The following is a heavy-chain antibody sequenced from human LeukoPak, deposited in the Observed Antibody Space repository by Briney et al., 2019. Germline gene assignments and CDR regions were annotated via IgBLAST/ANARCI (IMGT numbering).Heavy chain of an antibody. CDR2: IDHSGNT. V-gene: IGHV4-34*01. J-gene: IGHJ2*01. Sequence: SETLSLTCAVSGGSFSGHYWSWIRQSPGEGLEWIGEIDHSGNTNYNPSLKGRLTISVDTSKSQFSLNLSSVTAADTARYYCARDRVEVVSGVIYWYFDLWGRGTLVSVSS. CDR1: GGSFSGHY. D-gene: IGHD2-15*01. CDR3: ARDRVEVVSGVIYWYFDL.